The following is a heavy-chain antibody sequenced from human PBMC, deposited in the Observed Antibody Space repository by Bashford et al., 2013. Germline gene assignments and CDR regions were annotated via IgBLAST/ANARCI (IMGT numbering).Heavy chain of an antibody. D-gene: IGHD3-10*02. J-gene: IGHJ6*02. CDR3: AGPRRLGSGSVYGMDV. V-gene: IGHV4-34*01. Sequence: SETLSLTCVVYGGSFSNYYWGWIRQSPGKGLEWIGEINHSGTTNFNPSLRSRVTISVDTSKNQFSLDLSSVTAADTAVYYCAGPRRLGSGSVYGMDVWGQGTTVTVSS. CDR1: GGSFSNYY. CDR2: INHSGTT.